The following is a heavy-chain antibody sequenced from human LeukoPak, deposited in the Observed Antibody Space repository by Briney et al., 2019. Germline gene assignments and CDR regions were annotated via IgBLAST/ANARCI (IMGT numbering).Heavy chain of an antibody. V-gene: IGHV6-1*01. D-gene: IGHD1-14*01. J-gene: IGHJ4*02. CDR1: GDSVSSNSAA. Sequence: SQTLSLTCAISGDSVSSNSAAWNWIRQSPSRGLEWLGRTYYRSKWYNDYAVSVKSRITISPDTSKNQFSLQLNSLTPGDTAVYFCARVNSWTEEPDTGFDYWGQGTLVTVSS. CDR2: TYYRSKWYN. CDR3: ARVNSWTEEPDTGFDY.